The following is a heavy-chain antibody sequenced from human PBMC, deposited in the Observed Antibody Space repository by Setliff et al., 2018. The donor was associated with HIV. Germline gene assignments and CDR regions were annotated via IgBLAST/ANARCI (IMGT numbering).Heavy chain of an antibody. Sequence: ASVKVSCKASGYTFTTYAIHWVRQAPGQRLEWMGWINAGNGNTKYSQNFQGRVTITRDKSTSTAYMELSSLRSEDTAVYYCARGGGYDVGADYYSMDVWGQGTTVTVSS. D-gene: IGHD5-12*01. J-gene: IGHJ6*02. V-gene: IGHV1-3*01. CDR3: ARGGGYDVGADYYSMDV. CDR1: GYTFTTYA. CDR2: INAGNGNT.